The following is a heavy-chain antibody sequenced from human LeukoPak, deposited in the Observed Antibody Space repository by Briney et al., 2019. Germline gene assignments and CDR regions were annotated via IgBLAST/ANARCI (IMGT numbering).Heavy chain of an antibody. CDR2: ISYDGSNI. Sequence: GGSLRLSCVASGFTFSSYGMHWVRQAPGKGLEWVAVISYDGSNIYYADSVKGRFTISRDNSKNTLYLQMNSLRAEDTAVYYCAKDAWDPSRVRVDYYYYMDVWGKGTTVTVSS. J-gene: IGHJ6*03. CDR3: AKDAWDPSRVRVDYYYYMDV. CDR1: GFTFSSYG. V-gene: IGHV3-30*18. D-gene: IGHD3-10*01.